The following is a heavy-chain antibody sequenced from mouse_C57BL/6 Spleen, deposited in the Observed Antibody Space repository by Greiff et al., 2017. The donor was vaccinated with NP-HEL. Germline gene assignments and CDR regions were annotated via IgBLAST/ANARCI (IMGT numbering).Heavy chain of an antibody. CDR1: GFNIKDYY. CDR2: IDPEDGVT. CDR3: LRPPAYYSNYEGY. Sequence: EVQLQQSGAELVKPGASVKLSCTASGFNIKDYYMHWVKQRTEQGLEWIGRIDPEDGVTKYAPKFQGKATITADTSSNTAYLQLSSLTSEDTAVYYCLRPPAYYSNYEGYWGQGTTLTVSS. J-gene: IGHJ2*01. D-gene: IGHD2-5*01. V-gene: IGHV14-2*01.